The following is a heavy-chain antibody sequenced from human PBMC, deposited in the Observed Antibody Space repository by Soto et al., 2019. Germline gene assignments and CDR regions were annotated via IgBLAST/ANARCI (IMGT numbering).Heavy chain of an antibody. CDR3: ARSERVPGADIVLVPAAMQGFDY. J-gene: IGHJ4*02. V-gene: IGHV4-31*03. CDR2: IYYSGST. D-gene: IGHD2-2*01. Sequence: QVQLQESGPGLVKPSQTLSLTCTVSGGSISSGGYYWSWIRQHPGKGLEWIGYIYYSGSTYYNPSLKSRVTISVATSKNQCSLKLSSVAAADTAVYYCARSERVPGADIVLVPAAMQGFDYWGQGTLVTVSS. CDR1: GGSISSGGYY.